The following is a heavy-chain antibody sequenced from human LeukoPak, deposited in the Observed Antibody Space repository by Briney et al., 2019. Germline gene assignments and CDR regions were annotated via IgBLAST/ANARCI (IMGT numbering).Heavy chain of an antibody. J-gene: IGHJ4*02. Sequence: SETLSLTCTVSGYSISSGYYWGWIRPPPGKGLEWIGSIYQTGTTYFNPSLKSRVTMSVDPSKNQFSLRLNSVTAADTAVYYCASDPYCSNGVCRGPFDYWGQGTLVTVSS. CDR2: IYQTGTT. CDR3: ASDPYCSNGVCRGPFDY. V-gene: IGHV4-38-2*02. CDR1: GYSISSGYY. D-gene: IGHD2-8*01.